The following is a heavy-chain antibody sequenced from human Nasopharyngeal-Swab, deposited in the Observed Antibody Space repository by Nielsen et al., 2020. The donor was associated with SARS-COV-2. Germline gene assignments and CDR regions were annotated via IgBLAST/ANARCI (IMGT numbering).Heavy chain of an antibody. CDR3: ASGGAGGVIVTYYFDY. CDR2: INAGNGNT. Sequence: WVRQAPGQRLEWMGWINAGNGNTKYSQKFQGRVTITRDTSASTAYMELSSLRSEDTAVYYCASGGAGGVIVTYYFDYWDQGTLVTVSS. D-gene: IGHD3-16*02. J-gene: IGHJ4*02. V-gene: IGHV1-3*01.